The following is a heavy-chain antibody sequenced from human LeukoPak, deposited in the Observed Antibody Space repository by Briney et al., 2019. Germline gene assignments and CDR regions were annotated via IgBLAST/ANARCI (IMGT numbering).Heavy chain of an antibody. Sequence: PGGSLRLSCATSGFSLSSYAMSWVRQAPGKGLEWVSSISGSGGSTYYADSVNGRLTISRDNSKNTLYLQMNSLRAEDTAVYYCAKATYSSSWNLYFDYWGQGTLVTVSS. CDR3: AKATYSSSWNLYFDY. J-gene: IGHJ4*02. CDR1: GFSLSSYA. D-gene: IGHD6-13*01. V-gene: IGHV3-23*01. CDR2: ISGSGGST.